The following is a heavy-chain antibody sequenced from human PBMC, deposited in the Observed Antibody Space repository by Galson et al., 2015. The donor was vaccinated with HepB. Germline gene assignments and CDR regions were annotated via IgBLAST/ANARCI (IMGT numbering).Heavy chain of an antibody. Sequence: SVKVSCKASGYTFTSYGISWVRQAPGQGLEWVGWISAYNGNTNYAQKLQGRVTMTTDTSTSTAYMGLSSLRSEDTAVYYCARDLPYSSGWYIGYGMDVWGQGTTVTVSS. D-gene: IGHD6-19*01. V-gene: IGHV1-18*01. CDR3: ARDLPYSSGWYIGYGMDV. J-gene: IGHJ6*02. CDR2: ISAYNGNT. CDR1: GYTFTSYG.